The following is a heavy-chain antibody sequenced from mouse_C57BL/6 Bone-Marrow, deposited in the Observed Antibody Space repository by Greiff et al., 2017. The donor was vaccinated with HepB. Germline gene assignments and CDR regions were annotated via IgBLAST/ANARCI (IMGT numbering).Heavy chain of an antibody. Sequence: QVQLKESGAELARPGASVKLSCKASGYTFTSYGISWVKQRTGQGLEWIGEIYPRSGNTYYNEKFKGKATLTADKSSSTAYMELRSLTSEDSAVYFCARGTTVPVAMDYWGQGTSVTVSS. V-gene: IGHV1-81*01. CDR3: ARGTTVPVAMDY. J-gene: IGHJ4*01. CDR2: IYPRSGNT. D-gene: IGHD1-1*01. CDR1: GYTFTSYG.